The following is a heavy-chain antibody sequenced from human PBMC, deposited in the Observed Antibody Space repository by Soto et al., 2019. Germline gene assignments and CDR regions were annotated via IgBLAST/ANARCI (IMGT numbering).Heavy chain of an antibody. D-gene: IGHD2-21*01. CDR1: GVTFSTSG. Sequence: QVQLVQSGAEVKKPGSSLKVSCKTSGVTFSTSGISWVRQGPGQGLEWLGGIIPLFGTPKYARKFQGRVSITAYHSATTTYLELSVLSSDDKAIYYCARVSPSRCGGGNCYRLDSYFDSWGQGSQVGVSS. V-gene: IGHV1-69*01. CDR3: ARVSPSRCGGGNCYRLDSYFDS. J-gene: IGHJ4*03. CDR2: IIPLFGTP.